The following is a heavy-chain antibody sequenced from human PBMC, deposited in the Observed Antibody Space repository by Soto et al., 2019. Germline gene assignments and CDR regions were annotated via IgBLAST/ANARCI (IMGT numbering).Heavy chain of an antibody. J-gene: IGHJ5*02. CDR2: IYYSGST. CDR1: GYSISSSNW. Sequence: QVQLQESGPGLVKPSDTLSLTCAVSGYSISSSNWWGWIRQPPGKGLEWIGYIYYSGSTYYNPSLQSRVTMSVDTSKNQFSLKLSSVTAVDTAVYYCARGRITMVRGVIPWFDPWGQGTLVTVSS. V-gene: IGHV4-28*01. D-gene: IGHD3-10*01. CDR3: ARGRITMVRGVIPWFDP.